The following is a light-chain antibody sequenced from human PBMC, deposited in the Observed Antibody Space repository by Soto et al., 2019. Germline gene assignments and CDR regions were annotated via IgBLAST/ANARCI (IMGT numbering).Light chain of an antibody. V-gene: IGKV1-12*01. CDR2: SAS. Sequence: DIQMTQSPSSVYASVGYRVTFTCRAIQGLKTWLAWYQQKPGKAPKLLIYSASSLQTGVPSRFSGSGSGTDFTLTISSLQPEDFATYYCQQAYSFPITFGQGTRLEIK. CDR3: QQAYSFPIT. J-gene: IGKJ5*01. CDR1: QGLKTW.